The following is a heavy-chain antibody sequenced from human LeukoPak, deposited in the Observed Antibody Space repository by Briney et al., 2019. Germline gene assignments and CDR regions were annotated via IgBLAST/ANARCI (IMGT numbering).Heavy chain of an antibody. CDR3: ARGSALRGYSYGFDY. CDR2: IIPIFGTA. D-gene: IGHD5-18*01. V-gene: IGHV1-69*13. CDR1: GGTFSSYA. J-gene: IGHJ4*02. Sequence: ASVKVSCKASGGTFSSYAISWVRQAPGQGLEWMGGIIPIFGTANYAQKFQGRVTITADESTSTAYMELSSLRSEDTAVYYCARGSALRGYSYGFDYWGQGTLITASS.